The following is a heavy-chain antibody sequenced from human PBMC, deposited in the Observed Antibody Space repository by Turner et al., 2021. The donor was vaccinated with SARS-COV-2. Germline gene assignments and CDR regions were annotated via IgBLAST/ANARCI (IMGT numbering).Heavy chain of an antibody. CDR1: GYSLIDLS. CDR3: ATGVAVAGTPSEYYYYYGMDV. D-gene: IGHD6-19*01. V-gene: IGHV1-24*01. Sequence: QVQLVQSGAEVKKPGASVKVPCKVSGYSLIDLSMHWVRQAPGKGLEWMGGFDPEDGETSYAQKFQGRVTMTEDTSTDTAYMELSSLRSEDTAVYYCATGVAVAGTPSEYYYYYGMDVWGQGTTVTVSS. J-gene: IGHJ6*02. CDR2: FDPEDGET.